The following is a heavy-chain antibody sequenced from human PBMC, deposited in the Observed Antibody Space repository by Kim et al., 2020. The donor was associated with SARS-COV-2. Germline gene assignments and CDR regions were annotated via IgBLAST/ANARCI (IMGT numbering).Heavy chain of an antibody. CDR1: GFIFSDHY. Sequence: GGSLRLSCAASGFIFSDHYMNWVPQAPGKGLEWVGRTRKKVNSYTTKHAASVEGRFTISRDDSKNSLYLQMNSLKTEDTAVYFCARLDTGMVKGLDVWGQGTTVTVSS. V-gene: IGHV3-72*01. D-gene: IGHD5-18*01. CDR2: TRKKVNSYTT. J-gene: IGHJ6*02. CDR3: ARLDTGMVKGLDV.